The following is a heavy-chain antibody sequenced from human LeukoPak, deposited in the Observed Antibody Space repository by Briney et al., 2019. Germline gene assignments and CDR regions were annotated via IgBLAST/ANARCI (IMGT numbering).Heavy chain of an antibody. V-gene: IGHV3-30*04. CDR3: ARGRFVYDFWSGYYSH. Sequence: GGSLRLSCVASGFNFNMYAIHWVRQAPGKGLEWVALISSNGGRKDYADSVKGRFTISRDNAKNTLYLQMNSLRAEDTAVYYCARGRFVYDFWSGYYSHWGQGTLVTVSS. J-gene: IGHJ4*02. CDR1: GFNFNMYA. D-gene: IGHD3-3*01. CDR2: ISSNGGRK.